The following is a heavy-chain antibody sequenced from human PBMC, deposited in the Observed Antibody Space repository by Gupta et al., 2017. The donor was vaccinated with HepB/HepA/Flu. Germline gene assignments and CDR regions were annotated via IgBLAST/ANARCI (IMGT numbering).Heavy chain of an antibody. D-gene: IGHD6-25*01. CDR2: ISAYNGKT. CDR1: GYTFTSYG. V-gene: IGHV1-18*01. J-gene: IGHJ5*02. CDR3: ARVMPPRAARGRNWFDP. Sequence: QVQLVQSGAEVKKPVASVKVSCKASGYTFTSYGISWVRQAPGQGLEWMGWISAYNGKTNYAKKLQGRVTVTTETSTSTAYMELRSLRSEETAVYYCARVMPPRAARGRNWFDPGGQGTLVTVYS.